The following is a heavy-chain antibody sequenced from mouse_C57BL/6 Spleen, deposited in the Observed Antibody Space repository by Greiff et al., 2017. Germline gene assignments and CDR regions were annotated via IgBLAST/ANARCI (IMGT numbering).Heavy chain of an antibody. Sequence: QVQLKESGAELARPGASVKMSCKASGYTFTSYTMHWVKQRPGQGLEWIGYINPSSGYTKYNQKFKDKATLTADKSSSTAYMQLSSLTSEDSAVYYCARGDYYGSGDYAMDYWGQGTSVTVSS. V-gene: IGHV1-4*01. CDR3: ARGDYYGSGDYAMDY. D-gene: IGHD1-1*01. J-gene: IGHJ4*01. CDR1: GYTFTSYT. CDR2: INPSSGYT.